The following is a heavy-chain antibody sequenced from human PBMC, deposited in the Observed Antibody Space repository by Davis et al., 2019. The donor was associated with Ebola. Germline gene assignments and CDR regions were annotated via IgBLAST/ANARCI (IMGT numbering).Heavy chain of an antibody. Sequence: GGSLRLSCGGSGFTFSSYWMSWVRQAPGKGLEWVANIKQDGSEKYYVDSVKGRFTISRDNAKNSLYLQMNSLRAEDTAVYYCAREVAATHYYYYYGMDVWGQGTTVTVSS. D-gene: IGHD2-15*01. CDR2: IKQDGSEK. CDR3: AREVAATHYYYYYGMDV. CDR1: GFTFSSYW. V-gene: IGHV3-7*01. J-gene: IGHJ6*02.